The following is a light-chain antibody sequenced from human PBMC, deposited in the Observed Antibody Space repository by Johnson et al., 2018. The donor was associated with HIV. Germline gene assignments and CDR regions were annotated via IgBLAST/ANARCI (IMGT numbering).Light chain of an antibody. CDR1: SSNMGNNY. J-gene: IGLJ1*01. CDR2: DNN. CDR3: GTWDSSLSSYV. Sequence: VLTQPPSVSAAPPQRVTISCSGNSSNMGNNYVSWYQQVPGTAPKLLIYDNNKRPSGIPGRFSGSKSGTSATLGITGLQTGDEADYYCGTWDSSLSSYVFGIGTKSPS. V-gene: IGLV1-51*01.